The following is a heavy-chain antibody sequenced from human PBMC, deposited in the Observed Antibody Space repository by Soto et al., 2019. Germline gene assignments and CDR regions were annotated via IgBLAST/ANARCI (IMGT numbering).Heavy chain of an antibody. Sequence: EVQLLESGGGLVQPGGSLRLSCAASGFTFSSYAMSWVHQAPGKGLEWVSAISGSGGSTYYADSVKGRFTISRDNSKNTLYLQMNSLRAEDTAVYYCAKDYFVTGYCSGGSCYSDAFDIWGQGTMVTVSS. V-gene: IGHV3-23*01. CDR2: ISGSGGST. J-gene: IGHJ3*02. CDR3: AKDYFVTGYCSGGSCYSDAFDI. CDR1: GFTFSSYA. D-gene: IGHD2-15*01.